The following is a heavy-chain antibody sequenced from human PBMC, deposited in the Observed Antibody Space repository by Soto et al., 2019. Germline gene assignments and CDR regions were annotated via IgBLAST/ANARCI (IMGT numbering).Heavy chain of an antibody. CDR3: AKDNAGTMIVVVINGMDY. V-gene: IGHV3-23*01. CDR1: GFTFSSYA. J-gene: IGHJ4*02. CDR2: ISGSGGST. D-gene: IGHD3-22*01. Sequence: GGSLRLSCAASGFTFSSYAMSWVRQAPGKGLEWVSAISGSGGSTYYADSVKGRFTISRDNSKNTLYLQMNSLRAEDTAVYYCAKDNAGTMIVVVINGMDYWGQGTLVTVSS.